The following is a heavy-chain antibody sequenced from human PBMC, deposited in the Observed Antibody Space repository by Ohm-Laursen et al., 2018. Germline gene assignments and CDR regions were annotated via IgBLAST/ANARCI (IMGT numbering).Heavy chain of an antibody. J-gene: IGHJ4*02. CDR2: INPSGGST. V-gene: IGHV1-46*01. CDR1: GYTFTSYY. CDR3: ARGGDSSGYYPSHFDY. D-gene: IGHD3-22*01. Sequence: ASVKVSCKVSGYTFTSYYMHWVRQAPGQGLEWLGIINPSGGSTSYAQKFQGRVTMTRDTSTSTVYMELSSLRSEDTAVYYCARGGDSSGYYPSHFDYWGQGTLVTVSS.